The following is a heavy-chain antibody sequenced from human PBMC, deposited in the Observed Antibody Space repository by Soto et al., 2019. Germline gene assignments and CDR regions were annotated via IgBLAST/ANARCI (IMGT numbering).Heavy chain of an antibody. CDR2: IYTSGST. CDR1: GGSISSYY. Sequence: SETLSLTCTVSGGSISSYYWSWIRQPAGKGLEWIGRIYTSGSTNYNPSLKSRVTMSVDTSKNQFSLKLSSVTAADTAVYYCARGPYCGGDCYSTFFDYWGQGTLVTVPQ. D-gene: IGHD2-21*02. V-gene: IGHV4-4*07. J-gene: IGHJ4*02. CDR3: ARGPYCGGDCYSTFFDY.